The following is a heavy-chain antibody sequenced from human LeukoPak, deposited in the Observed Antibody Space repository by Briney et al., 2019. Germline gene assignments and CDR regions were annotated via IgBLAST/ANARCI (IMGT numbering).Heavy chain of an antibody. J-gene: IGHJ4*02. Sequence: GRSLRLSCAASGFTFSTYWMHWVRQDPGKGLVWVSRINSDGSSTSYADSVKGRFTISRDNAKTTLYLQMHSLRAEDTAVYYCAREMYGSGTIDYWGQGTLVTVSS. D-gene: IGHD6-25*01. CDR2: INSDGSST. CDR1: GFTFSTYW. CDR3: AREMYGSGTIDY. V-gene: IGHV3-74*01.